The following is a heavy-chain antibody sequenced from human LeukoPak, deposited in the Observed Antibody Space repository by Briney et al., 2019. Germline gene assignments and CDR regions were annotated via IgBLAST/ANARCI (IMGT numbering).Heavy chain of an antibody. D-gene: IGHD5-12*01. Sequence: ASVKVSCKASGYTFTSYGISWVRQAPGQGLEWMGWISAYNGNTNYAQKLQGRVTMTTDTSTSTAYMELRSLRSDDTAVYYCARVPFDIVATIDAFDIWGQGTMVTVSS. J-gene: IGHJ3*02. CDR3: ARVPFDIVATIDAFDI. V-gene: IGHV1-18*01. CDR2: ISAYNGNT. CDR1: GYTFTSYG.